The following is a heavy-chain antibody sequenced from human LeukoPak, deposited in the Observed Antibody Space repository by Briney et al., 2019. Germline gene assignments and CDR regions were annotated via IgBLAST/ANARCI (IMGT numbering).Heavy chain of an antibody. CDR2: IYYSGST. Sequence: SQTLPLTCTVSGGSISSGDYYWSWIRQPPGKGLEWIGYIYYSGSTYYDPSLKSRVTISVDTSKNQFSLKLSSVTAADTAVYYCAIGTPTVTFDYWGRGTLVTVSS. CDR1: GGSISSGDYY. V-gene: IGHV4-30-4*01. D-gene: IGHD4-17*01. CDR3: AIGTPTVTFDY. J-gene: IGHJ4*02.